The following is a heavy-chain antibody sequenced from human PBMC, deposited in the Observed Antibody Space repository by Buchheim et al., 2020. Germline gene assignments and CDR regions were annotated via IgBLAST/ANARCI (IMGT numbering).Heavy chain of an antibody. CDR1: GYSFISYW. J-gene: IGHJ2*01. Sequence: EVQLVQSGAEVKKPGESLKISCKASGYSFISYWIGWVRQMPGKGLEWMGIIYPGDSDTRYSPSFQGQVTIPADKSIRTAYPQWDSLMASDTAIYYCARQRWELPNWYFDLWGRGTL. V-gene: IGHV5-51*01. D-gene: IGHD1-26*01. CDR2: IYPGDSDT. CDR3: ARQRWELPNWYFDL.